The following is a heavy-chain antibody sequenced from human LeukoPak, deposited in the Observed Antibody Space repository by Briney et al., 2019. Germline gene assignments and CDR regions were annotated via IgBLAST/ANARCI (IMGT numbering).Heavy chain of an antibody. D-gene: IGHD4-17*01. CDR3: AKNLYGAPAY. J-gene: IGHJ4*02. CDR1: GFTFSTYW. Sequence: GGSLRLSCAASGFTFSTYWMHWIRQVPGKGLVWVSRINNDGTSTTYADSVKGRFTISRDNSKNTLFLQMNSLRAEDTALYYCAKNLYGAPAYWGQGTLVTVSS. CDR2: INNDGTST. V-gene: IGHV3-74*01.